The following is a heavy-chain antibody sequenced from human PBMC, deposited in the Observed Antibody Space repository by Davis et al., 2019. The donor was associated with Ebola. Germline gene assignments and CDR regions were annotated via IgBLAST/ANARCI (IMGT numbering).Heavy chain of an antibody. D-gene: IGHD2-2*01. Sequence: GESLKISCAASGFTFSSYAMSWVRQAPGKGLEWVSAISGSGGSTYYADSVKGRFTISRDNSKNTLYLQMNSLRAEDTAVYYCAKEVVVPAAKGGHDAFDIWGQGTMVTVSS. CDR1: GFTFSSYA. V-gene: IGHV3-23*01. J-gene: IGHJ3*02. CDR2: ISGSGGST. CDR3: AKEVVVPAAKGGHDAFDI.